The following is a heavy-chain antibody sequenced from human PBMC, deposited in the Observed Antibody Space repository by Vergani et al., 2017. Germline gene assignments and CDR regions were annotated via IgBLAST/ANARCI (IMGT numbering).Heavy chain of an antibody. J-gene: IGHJ6*03. CDR1: GYTFTSYD. D-gene: IGHD2/OR15-2a*01. CDR3: ARTAVLYYYYYMDV. V-gene: IGHV1-8*01. CDR2: MNPNSGNT. Sequence: QVQLVQSGAEVKKPGASVKVSCKASGYTFTSYDINWVRQATGQGLGWMGWMNPNSGNTGYAQKCQGRVTMTRNTSISTAYMELSSLRSEDTAVYYCARTAVLYYYYYMDVWGKGTTVTVSS.